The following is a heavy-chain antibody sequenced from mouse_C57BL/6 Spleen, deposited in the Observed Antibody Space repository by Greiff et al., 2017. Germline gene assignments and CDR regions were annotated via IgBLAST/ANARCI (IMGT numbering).Heavy chain of an antibody. CDR2: ISDGGSYT. CDR1: GFTFSSYA. D-gene: IGHD2-4*01. Sequence: EVHLVESGGGLVKPGGSLKLSCAASGFTFSSYAMSWVRQTPEKRLEWVATISDGGSYTYYPDNVKGRFTISRDNAKNNLYLQMSHLKSEDTAMYYCAREVYDYGGNWFAYWGQGTLVTVSA. V-gene: IGHV5-4*01. CDR3: AREVYDYGGNWFAY. J-gene: IGHJ3*01.